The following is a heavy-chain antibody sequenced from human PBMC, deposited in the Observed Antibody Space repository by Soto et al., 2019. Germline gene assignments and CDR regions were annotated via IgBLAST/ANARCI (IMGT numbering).Heavy chain of an antibody. CDR3: ARVDYGDPYYFDY. V-gene: IGHV4-39*01. CDR2: IYYSGST. Sequence: SETLSLTCTVSGGSITTSSYYWGWIRQPPGKGLEWIGSIYYSGSTYYNPSLKSRLTISVDTSKNQFSLKLSSVTATDTAVYYCARVDYGDPYYFDYWGQGTLVTVSS. CDR1: GGSITTSSYY. J-gene: IGHJ4*02. D-gene: IGHD4-17*01.